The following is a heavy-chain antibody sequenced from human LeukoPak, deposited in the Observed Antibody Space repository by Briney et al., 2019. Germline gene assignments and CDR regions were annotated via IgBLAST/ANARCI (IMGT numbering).Heavy chain of an antibody. D-gene: IGHD3-3*01. J-gene: IGHJ6*02. CDR3: ARDRLDYDFWSGYYYYGMDV. CDR2: IYTSGST. V-gene: IGHV4-61*02. CDR1: GGSISSGSYY. Sequence: SETLSLTCTVSGGSISSGSYYWSWIRQPAGKGLEWIGRIYTSGSTNYNPSLKSRVTITVDTSKNQFSLKQSSVTAADTAVYYCARDRLDYDFWSGYYYYGMDVWGQGTTVTVSS.